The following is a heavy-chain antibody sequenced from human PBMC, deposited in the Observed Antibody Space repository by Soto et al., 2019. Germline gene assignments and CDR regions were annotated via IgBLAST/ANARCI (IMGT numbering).Heavy chain of an antibody. CDR2: ISSSSSYI. D-gene: IGHD3-16*01. CDR1: GFTFSSYS. V-gene: IGHV3-21*01. J-gene: IGHJ3*02. Sequence: EVQLVESGGGLVKPGGSLRLSCAASGFTFSSYSMNWVRQAPGKGLEWVSSISSSSSYIYYADSVKGRFTISRDNAKNSLYLKMNSLRAEDTAVYYCARDMEEFFDIWGQGTMVTVSS. CDR3: ARDMEEFFDI.